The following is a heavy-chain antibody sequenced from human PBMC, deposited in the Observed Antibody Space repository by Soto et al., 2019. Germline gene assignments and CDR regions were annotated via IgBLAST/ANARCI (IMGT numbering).Heavy chain of an antibody. V-gene: IGHV4-39*01. D-gene: IGHD6-19*01. Sequence: SETLSLTCTVSGGSISSSSYYWGWIRQPPGKGLEWIGSIYYSGSTYYNPSLKSRVTISVDTSKNQFSLKLSSVTAADTAVYYCASTDSSGWQSMNDYFDYWGQGTLVTVSS. CDR2: IYYSGST. CDR1: GGSISSSSYY. J-gene: IGHJ4*02. CDR3: ASTDSSGWQSMNDYFDY.